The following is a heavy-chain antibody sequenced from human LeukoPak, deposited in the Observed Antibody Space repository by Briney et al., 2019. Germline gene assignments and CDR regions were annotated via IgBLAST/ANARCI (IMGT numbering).Heavy chain of an antibody. J-gene: IGHJ2*01. V-gene: IGHV4-4*07. CDR1: GGSISSHD. D-gene: IGHD6-13*01. Sequence: ASQTLSLTCTVSGGSISSHDWTWIRQPAGKGLEWIGRIYISGSPNCNPSLKSRVTMSVDTSKYQFSLKLTSVTAADTAVYYCARVSSSWYQDWYFDRWGRGTLVTVSS. CDR3: ARVSSSWYQDWYFDR. CDR2: IYISGSP.